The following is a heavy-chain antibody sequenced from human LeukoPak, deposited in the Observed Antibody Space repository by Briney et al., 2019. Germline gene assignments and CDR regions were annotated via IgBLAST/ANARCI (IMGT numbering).Heavy chain of an antibody. CDR1: GGSVSSSSYY. V-gene: IGHV4-39*01. J-gene: IGHJ4*02. CDR3: ARRLSSRGYSYGQYYFDY. Sequence: SETLSLTCTVSGGSVSSSSYYWGWIRQPPGKGLEWIGSIYYSGSTYYNPSLKSRVTISVDTSKNQFSLNLSSVTAADTAVYYCARRLSSRGYSYGQYYFDYWGQGTLVTVSS. D-gene: IGHD5-18*01. CDR2: IYYSGST.